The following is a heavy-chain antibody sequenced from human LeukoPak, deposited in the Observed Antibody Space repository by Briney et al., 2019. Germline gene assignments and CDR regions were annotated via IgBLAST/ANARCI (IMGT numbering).Heavy chain of an antibody. CDR3: ARAPGTTFDY. D-gene: IGHD4-17*01. V-gene: IGHV4-61*02. CDR2: IYTSGST. CDR1: GGSISSGSYY. J-gene: IGHJ4*01. Sequence: SETLSLTCTVSGGSISSGSYYWSWIRQPAGKGLEWIGRIYTSGSTNYNPSLKSRVTISVDTSKNQFSLKLSSVTAADTAVYYCARAPGTTFDYWGHGNMVTVSS.